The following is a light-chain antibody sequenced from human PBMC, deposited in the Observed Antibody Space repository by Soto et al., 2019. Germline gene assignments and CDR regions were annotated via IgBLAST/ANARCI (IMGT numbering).Light chain of an antibody. CDR1: QSINYY. J-gene: IGKJ4*01. V-gene: IGKV1-39*01. CDR3: QKSFSPPLN. Sequence: DIQMTHSPSSLSAPVVYIVTITFRASQSINYYLNVYQQKVGEPPKLLIYAASSLQSGVPSRFSGSGSGADYTLTISSLQPEDFATYYCQKSFSPPLNFGGGTKVDIK. CDR2: AAS.